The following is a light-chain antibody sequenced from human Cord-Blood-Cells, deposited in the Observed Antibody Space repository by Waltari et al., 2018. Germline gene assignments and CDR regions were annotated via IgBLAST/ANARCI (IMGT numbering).Light chain of an antibody. Sequence: SYEQTQPPPVSVSPGQTASITCSGDKLGDKYACWYQQQPGQSPVLVIYQDSKRPSGIPERFSGSNSGNTATLTISGTQAMDEADYYCQAWDSSTVVFGGGTKLTVL. CDR2: QDS. J-gene: IGLJ2*01. V-gene: IGLV3-1*01. CDR1: KLGDKY. CDR3: QAWDSSTVV.